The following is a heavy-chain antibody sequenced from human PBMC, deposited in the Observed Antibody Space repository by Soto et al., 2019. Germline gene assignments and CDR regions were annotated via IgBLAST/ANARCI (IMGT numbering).Heavy chain of an antibody. J-gene: IGHJ4*02. CDR3: ARDRCTNGVCYAPSDY. Sequence: GGSLRLSCATSGFTFSTYAMHCVRQAPGKGLEYVSAISSNGRSTYYANSVKGRFTISRDNSKNTLYLQMESLRAEDMAVYYCARDRCTNGVCYAPSDYWGQGTLVTVSS. D-gene: IGHD2-8*01. CDR2: ISSNGRST. V-gene: IGHV3-64*01. CDR1: GFTFSTYA.